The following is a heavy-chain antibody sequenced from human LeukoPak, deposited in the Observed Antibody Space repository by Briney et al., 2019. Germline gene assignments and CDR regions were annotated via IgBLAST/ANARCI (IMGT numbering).Heavy chain of an antibody. CDR3: ARVGSYPSGPSFFDY. D-gene: IGHD1-26*01. V-gene: IGHV4-38-2*01. CDR1: GYSISSGYY. CDR2: IYHSGST. J-gene: IGHJ4*02. Sequence: SETLSLTCAVSGYSISSGYYWGWIRQPPGKGLEWIGSIYHSGSTYYNPSLKSRVTISVDTSKNQFSLKLSSVTAADTAVYYCARVGSYPSGPSFFDYWGQGTLVTVSS.